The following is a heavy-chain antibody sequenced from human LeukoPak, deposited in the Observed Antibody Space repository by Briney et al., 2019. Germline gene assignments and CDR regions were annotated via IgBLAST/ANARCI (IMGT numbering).Heavy chain of an antibody. CDR1: GFTFSSYA. V-gene: IGHV3-23*01. J-gene: IGHJ4*02. CDR3: AKDPSAYYYDSSGYYYRDY. CDR2: ISGSGGST. Sequence: GGSLRLSCAASGFTFSSYAMSWVRQAPGKGLEWVSAISGSGGSTYYADSVKGRFTISRDNSKNTLYLQMNSLRAEDTAVYYCAKDPSAYYYDSSGYYYRDYWGQGTLVTVSS. D-gene: IGHD3-22*01.